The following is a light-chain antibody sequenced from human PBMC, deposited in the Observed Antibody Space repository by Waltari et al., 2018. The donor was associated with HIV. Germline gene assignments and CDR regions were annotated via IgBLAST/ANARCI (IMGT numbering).Light chain of an antibody. CDR3: CSYGSSATFVL. CDR1: SSGVENSTL. Sequence: QSALTQPASVSGSPGQSITLSCTETSSGVENSTLVSWYQHFRGKAPKLLIYEVTKRPSGISSRFSGSKSGNTASLTIFDLQAEDEATYYCCSYGSSATFVLFGGGTRVTV. J-gene: IGLJ2*01. V-gene: IGLV2-23*02. CDR2: EVT.